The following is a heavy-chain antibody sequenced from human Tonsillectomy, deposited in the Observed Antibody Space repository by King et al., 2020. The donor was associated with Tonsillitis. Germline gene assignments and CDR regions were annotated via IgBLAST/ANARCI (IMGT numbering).Heavy chain of an antibody. V-gene: IGHV4-59*08. CDR3: ARQDYYGSGPNWFDP. Sequence: QLQESGPGLVKPSETLSLTCSVSGGSISSYYWSWIRQPPGKGLEWIGYIYYSGSTNYNPSRKSGVTISVDTSKNQFSLKLSSVTAADTAVYYCARQDYYGSGPNWFDPWGQGTLVTVSS. D-gene: IGHD3-10*01. CDR1: GGSISSYY. CDR2: IYYSGST. J-gene: IGHJ5*02.